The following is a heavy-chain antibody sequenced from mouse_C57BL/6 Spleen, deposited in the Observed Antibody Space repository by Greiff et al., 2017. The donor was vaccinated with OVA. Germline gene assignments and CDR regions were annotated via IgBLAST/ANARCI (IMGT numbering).Heavy chain of an antibody. CDR1: GYSITSGYY. Sequence: VQLQQSGPGLVKPSQSLSLTCSVTGYSITSGYYWNWIRQFPGNKLEWMGYISYDGSNNYNPSLKNRISITRDTSKNQFFLKLNSVTTEDTATYYCARGEDYDWFAYWGQGTLVTVSA. CDR3: ARGEDYDWFAY. CDR2: ISYDGSN. J-gene: IGHJ3*01. D-gene: IGHD2-4*01. V-gene: IGHV3-6*01.